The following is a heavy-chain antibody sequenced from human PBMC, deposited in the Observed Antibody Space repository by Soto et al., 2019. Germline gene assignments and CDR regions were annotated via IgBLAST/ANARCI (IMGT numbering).Heavy chain of an antibody. CDR3: SRVRIAVAHDAFDT. D-gene: IGHD6-19*01. CDR2: MNPNSGNT. Sequence: QVQLVQSGAEVKKPGASEKVSCKASGYTFTSYDINWVRQATGQGLEWMGWMNPNSGNTGYAEKFQGRVTMTRNTYVSTAYMELSSLRSEDTAVYYCSRVRIAVAHDAFDTWGQGTMVTVSS. J-gene: IGHJ3*02. CDR1: GYTFTSYD. V-gene: IGHV1-8*01.